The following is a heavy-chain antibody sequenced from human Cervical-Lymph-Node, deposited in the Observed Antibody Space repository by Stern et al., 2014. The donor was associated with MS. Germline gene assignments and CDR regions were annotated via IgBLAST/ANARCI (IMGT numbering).Heavy chain of an antibody. Sequence: VQLVESGAEVKKPGSSVKVSCKSSGGTFSSYAINWVRQAPGQGIEWMGRIILMFETTNYAQKFQGRVTITADESTSTVYMELSSLRSEDTAVYYCARLDSSGYFYYDMDVWGQGTTVTVSS. J-gene: IGHJ6*02. D-gene: IGHD3-22*01. CDR2: IILMFETT. V-gene: IGHV1-69*18. CDR3: ARLDSSGYFYYDMDV. CDR1: GGTFSSYA.